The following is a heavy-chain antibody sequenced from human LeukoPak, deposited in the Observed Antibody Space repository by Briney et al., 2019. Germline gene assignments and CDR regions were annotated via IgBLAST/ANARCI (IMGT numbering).Heavy chain of an antibody. CDR1: GFTFSSYA. D-gene: IGHD3-22*01. CDR2: IPYDGSNK. Sequence: PGGSLRLSCAASGFTFSSYAMHWVRQAPGKGLEWVAVIPYDGSNKYYADSVKGRFTISRDNSKNTLYLQMNNLRPEDTAVYSCARAKYYDSRGYSVREAYDIWGQGTMVTVSS. V-gene: IGHV3-30*04. J-gene: IGHJ3*02. CDR3: ARAKYYDSRGYSVREAYDI.